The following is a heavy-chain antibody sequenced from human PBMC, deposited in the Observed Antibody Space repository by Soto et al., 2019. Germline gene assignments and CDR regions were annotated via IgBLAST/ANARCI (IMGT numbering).Heavy chain of an antibody. V-gene: IGHV4-4*02. CDR3: ARNNWNDENFDY. J-gene: IGHJ4*02. Sequence: SETLSLTCAVSGGSISSSNWWSWVRQPPGKGLEWIGEIYHSGSTNYNPPLKSRVTISVDKSKNQFSLKLSSVTAADTAVYYCARNNWNDENFDYWGQGTLVTVSS. CDR1: GGSISSSNW. CDR2: IYHSGST. D-gene: IGHD1-20*01.